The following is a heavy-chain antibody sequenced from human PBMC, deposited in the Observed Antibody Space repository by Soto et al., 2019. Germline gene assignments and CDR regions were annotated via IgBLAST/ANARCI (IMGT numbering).Heavy chain of an antibody. D-gene: IGHD6-19*01. CDR3: AKDLISSWLPQGWFDP. V-gene: IGHV3-23*01. J-gene: IGHJ5*02. Sequence: GGSLRLSCAASGFTFSSYAMSWVRQAPGKGLEWVSAISGSGGSTYYADPVKGRFTISRDNSKNTLYLQMNSLRAEDTAVYYCAKDLISSWLPQGWFDPWGQGTLVTVSS. CDR1: GFTFSSYA. CDR2: ISGSGGST.